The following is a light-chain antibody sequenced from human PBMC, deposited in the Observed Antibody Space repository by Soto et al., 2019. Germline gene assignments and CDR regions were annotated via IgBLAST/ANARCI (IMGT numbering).Light chain of an antibody. J-gene: IGKJ2*02. CDR2: LGS. CDR1: QSLLHSNGYNY. Sequence: DIVMTPSPLSLHVTPGEPASISCRSSQSLLHSNGYNYLDWYLQKPGQSPQLLIYLGSNRASGVPDRFSGSGSGTDFTLKISRVEAEDVGVYYCMQALQTPRTFGQGTKLEIK. V-gene: IGKV2-28*01. CDR3: MQALQTPRT.